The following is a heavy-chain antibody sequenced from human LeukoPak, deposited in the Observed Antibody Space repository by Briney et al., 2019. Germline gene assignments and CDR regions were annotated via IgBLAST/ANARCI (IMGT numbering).Heavy chain of an antibody. D-gene: IGHD2-15*01. CDR3: TRARLLNYMDV. V-gene: IGHV3-49*04. J-gene: IGHJ6*03. Sequence: PGRSLRLSCTASGFTFGDYAMSWVRQAPGKGLEWVGFIRSKAYGGTTEYAASVKGRFTISRDDSKSIAYLQMNSLKTEDTAVYYCTRARLLNYMDVWGKGTTVTISS. CDR1: GFTFGDYA. CDR2: IRSKAYGGTT.